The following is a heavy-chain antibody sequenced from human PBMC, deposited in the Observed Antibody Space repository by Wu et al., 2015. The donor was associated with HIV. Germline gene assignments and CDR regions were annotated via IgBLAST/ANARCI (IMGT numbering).Heavy chain of an antibody. CDR3: ARGYDYGDQEGAWYYGMDV. J-gene: IGHJ6*02. V-gene: IGHV1-69*05. D-gene: IGHD4-17*01. CDR1: GGTFSSYA. CDR2: IIPIFGTA. Sequence: QVQLVQFGAEVKKPGSSVKVSCKASGGTFSSYAISWVRQAPGQGLEWMGGIIPIFGTANYAQKFQGRVTITTDESTSTAYMELSSLRSEDTAVYYCARGYDYGDQEGAWYYGMDVWGQGTTVTVSS.